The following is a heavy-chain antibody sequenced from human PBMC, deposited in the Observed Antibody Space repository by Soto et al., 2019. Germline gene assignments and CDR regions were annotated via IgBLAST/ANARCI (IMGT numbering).Heavy chain of an antibody. CDR3: ARVVTIFGVVIIGERMWFDP. V-gene: IGHV3-30-3*01. D-gene: IGHD3-3*01. Sequence: GGSLRLSCAASGFTFSSYAMHWVRQAPGKGLEWVAVISYDGSNKYYADSVKGRFTISRDNSKNTLYLQMNSLRAEDTAVYYCARVVTIFGVVIIGERMWFDPWGQGTLVTVSS. J-gene: IGHJ5*02. CDR1: GFTFSSYA. CDR2: ISYDGSNK.